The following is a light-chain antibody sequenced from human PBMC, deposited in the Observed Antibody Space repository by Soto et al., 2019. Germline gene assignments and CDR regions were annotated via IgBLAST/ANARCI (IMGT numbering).Light chain of an antibody. CDR1: SSNIGNNY. J-gene: IGLJ2*01. CDR2: DNN. Sequence: PGQKVTISCSGSSSNIGNNYVSWYQQLPGTAPKLLIYDNNKRPSGIPDRFSGSKSGTSATLGITGLQTGDEADYYCGTWDSSLSAVVFGGGTQLTVL. V-gene: IGLV1-51*01. CDR3: GTWDSSLSAVV.